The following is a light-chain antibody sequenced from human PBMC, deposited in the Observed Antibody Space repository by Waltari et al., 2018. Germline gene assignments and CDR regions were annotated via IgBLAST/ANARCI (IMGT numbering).Light chain of an antibody. Sequence: QSVLTQPPSVSGAPGQRVTISCTGSSSNIGAGYDVHWYQQLPGTAPKLLIYGSSNRPSGVPDRFPGSKSGTSASLAITGLQAEDEADYYCQSYDSSLSGSVFGGGTQLTVL. V-gene: IGLV1-40*01. CDR1: SSNIGAGYD. CDR3: QSYDSSLSGSV. CDR2: GSS. J-gene: IGLJ7*01.